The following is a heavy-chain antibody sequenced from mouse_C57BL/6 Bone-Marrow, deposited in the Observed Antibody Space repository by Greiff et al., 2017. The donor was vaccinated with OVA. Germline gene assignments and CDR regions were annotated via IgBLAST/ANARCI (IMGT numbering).Heavy chain of an antibody. CDR3: ERVRPSAIDY. Sequence: QVQLQQPGAELVRPGSSVKLSCKASGYTFTSYWMDWVKQRPGQGLEWIGNLYPSDSETHYNQKFKEKATLTVDKSSSTPSMQLRRLTTEDAAVDYCERVRPSAIDYWGQGTSVTGAS. CDR1: GYTFTSYW. D-gene: IGHD3-2*02. J-gene: IGHJ4*01. CDR2: LYPSDSET. V-gene: IGHV1-61*01.